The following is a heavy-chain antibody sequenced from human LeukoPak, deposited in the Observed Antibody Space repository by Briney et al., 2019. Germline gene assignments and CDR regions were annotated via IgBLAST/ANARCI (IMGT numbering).Heavy chain of an antibody. J-gene: IGHJ4*02. CDR2: INPNSGGT. V-gene: IGHV1-2*06. Sequence: GASVKVSCKASGYTFTGYYMHWVRQAPGQGFEWMGRINPNSGGTNYAQKFQGRVTMTRDTSISTAYMELSRLRSDDTAVYYCARGSGYCTSTSCLPPRLDYWGQGNLVTVSS. D-gene: IGHD2-2*01. CDR3: ARGSGYCTSTSCLPPRLDY. CDR1: GYTFTGYY.